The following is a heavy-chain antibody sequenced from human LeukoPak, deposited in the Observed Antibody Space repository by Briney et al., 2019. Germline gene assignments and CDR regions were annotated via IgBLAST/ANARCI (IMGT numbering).Heavy chain of an antibody. CDR2: INAGNGNT. D-gene: IGHD3-22*01. Sequence: ASVKVSCKASGYTFTSYAMHWVRQAPGQRLEWMGWINAGNGNTKYSPEFQGRVTITRDTSASTAYMELSSLRSEDMAVYYCARGYYESSGYLAYWGQGTLVTVSS. V-gene: IGHV1-3*03. CDR3: ARGYYESSGYLAY. CDR1: GYTFTSYA. J-gene: IGHJ4*02.